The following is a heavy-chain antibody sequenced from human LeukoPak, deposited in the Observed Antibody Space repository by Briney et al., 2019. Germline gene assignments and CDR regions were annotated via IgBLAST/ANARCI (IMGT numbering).Heavy chain of an antibody. CDR1: GFTFSIYT. Sequence: GGSLRLSCVASGFTFSIYTMSWVRQAPGKGLEWVSAIRGSGDSTYYAESVKGRFTISRDNSKNTLYLQMNSLRAEDTAVYYCAKRFRGTSGLYYFDSWGQGTLVTVSS. CDR3: AKRFRGTSGLYYFDS. J-gene: IGHJ4*02. V-gene: IGHV3-23*01. CDR2: IRGSGDST. D-gene: IGHD2/OR15-2a*01.